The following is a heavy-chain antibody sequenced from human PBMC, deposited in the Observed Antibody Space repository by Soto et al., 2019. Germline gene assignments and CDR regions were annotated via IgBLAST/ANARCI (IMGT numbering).Heavy chain of an antibody. CDR3: AGDYRDY. CDR2: SRNKADSYTP. D-gene: IGHD4-17*01. CDR1: GFTFSDHH. J-gene: IGHJ4*02. Sequence: EVQLVESGGGLVQAGGSLRLSCAVSGFTFSDHHMDWVRQAPGKGLEWVGRSRNKADSYTPEYAASVKGRFTISRDDSKNSLYLQVDSLKTDDTAVYYCAGDYRDYWGQGTLVTGSS. V-gene: IGHV3-72*01.